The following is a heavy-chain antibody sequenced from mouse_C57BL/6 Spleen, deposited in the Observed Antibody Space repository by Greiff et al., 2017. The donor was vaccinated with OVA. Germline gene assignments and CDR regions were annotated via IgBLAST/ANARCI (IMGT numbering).Heavy chain of an antibody. CDR1: GFTFSSYT. J-gene: IGHJ2*01. D-gene: IGHD1-3*01. CDR2: ISGGGGNT. CDR3: ARSGAPFDY. Sequence: EVKLVESGGGLVKPGGSLKLSCAASGFTFSSYTMSWVRQTPGQRLEWVATISGGGGNTYYPDSVKGRFTISRDKAKNTLYLQISSLRSEDTAVYYCARSGAPFDYWGQGTTLTVSS. V-gene: IGHV5-9*04.